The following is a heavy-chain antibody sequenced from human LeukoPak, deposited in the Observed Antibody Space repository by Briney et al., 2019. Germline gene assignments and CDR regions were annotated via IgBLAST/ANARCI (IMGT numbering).Heavy chain of an antibody. J-gene: IGHJ4*02. V-gene: IGHV3-48*02. D-gene: IGHD3-16*02. Sequence: GGSLRLSCAASGFTFSSYSMNWVRQAPGKGLEWVSYISSSSSTIYYADSVKGRFTISRDNAKNSLYLQMNSLRDEDTAVYCCARTAYGYVWGSYRYGRFDYWGQGTLVTVSS. CDR1: GFTFSSYS. CDR2: ISSSSSTI. CDR3: ARTAYGYVWGSYRYGRFDY.